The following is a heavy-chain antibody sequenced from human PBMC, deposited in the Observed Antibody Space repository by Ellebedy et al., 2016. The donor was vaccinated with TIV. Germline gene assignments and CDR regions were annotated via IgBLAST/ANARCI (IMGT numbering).Heavy chain of an antibody. CDR3: AKSLHYSSSSFFDY. J-gene: IGHJ4*02. CDR2: IYYSGST. D-gene: IGHD6-6*01. CDR1: GGSVSSANYY. Sequence: GSLRLXXTVSGGSVSSANYYWSWIRQPPGKGLEWIGYIYYSGSTNYNPSLKSRVTISVDTSKNQFSLKLSSVTAADTAVYYCAKSLHYSSSSFFDYWGQGTLVTVSS. V-gene: IGHV4-61*01.